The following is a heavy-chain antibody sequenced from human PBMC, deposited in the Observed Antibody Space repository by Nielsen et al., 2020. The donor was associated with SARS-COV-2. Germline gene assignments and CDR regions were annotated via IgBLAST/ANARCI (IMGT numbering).Heavy chain of an antibody. D-gene: IGHD2-15*01. V-gene: IGHV3-21*01. CDR3: ASPRYCSGGSCSPFGY. Sequence: GGSLSLSCAASGFTFSSYSMNWVRQAPGKGLEWVSSISSSSSYIYYADSVKGRFTISRDNAKNSLYLQMNSLRAEDTAVYYCASPRYCSGGSCSPFGYWGQGTLVTVSS. J-gene: IGHJ4*02. CDR1: GFTFSSYS. CDR2: ISSSSSYI.